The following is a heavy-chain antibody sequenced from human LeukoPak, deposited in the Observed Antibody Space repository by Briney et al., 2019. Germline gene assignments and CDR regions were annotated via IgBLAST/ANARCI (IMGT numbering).Heavy chain of an antibody. J-gene: IGHJ6*02. D-gene: IGHD3-16*01. CDR2: IRSRANSYAT. V-gene: IGHV3-73*01. CDR3: TGPSAYGGSFLGMDV. Sequence: PGGSLKLSCAASEFTLSGSTIHWVRQASGKGLEWVCHIRSRANSYATAYAASVKGRFTISRDDSKNTAYLQMNSLKTEDTAVYYCTGPSAYGGSFLGMDVWGQGTTVTVSS. CDR1: EFTLSGST.